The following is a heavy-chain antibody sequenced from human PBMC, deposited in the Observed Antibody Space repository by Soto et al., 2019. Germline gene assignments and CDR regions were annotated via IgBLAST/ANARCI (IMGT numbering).Heavy chain of an antibody. Sequence: QVQLVQSGAEVKKPGSSVKVSCKASGGTFSSYAISWVRQAPGQGLEWMGGIIPIFGTANYAQKFQGRVTITADESTSTAYMELSSLRSEDTALYYYARGGIAAAGYYYYGMDVWGQGTTVTVSS. CDR2: IIPIFGTA. D-gene: IGHD6-13*01. CDR3: ARGGIAAAGYYYYGMDV. CDR1: GGTFSSYA. V-gene: IGHV1-69*01. J-gene: IGHJ6*02.